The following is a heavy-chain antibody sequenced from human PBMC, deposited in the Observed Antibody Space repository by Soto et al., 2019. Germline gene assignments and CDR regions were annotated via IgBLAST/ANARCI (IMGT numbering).Heavy chain of an antibody. Sequence: GGSLRLSCAASGFTFSSYGMHWVRQAPGKGLEWVAVISYDGSNKYYADSVKGRFTISRDNSKNTLYLQMNSLRAEDTAVYYCAKDTFPDYSNYDLAIDYWGQGTLVTVSS. CDR3: AKDTFPDYSNYDLAIDY. J-gene: IGHJ4*02. V-gene: IGHV3-30*18. CDR1: GFTFSSYG. D-gene: IGHD4-4*01. CDR2: ISYDGSNK.